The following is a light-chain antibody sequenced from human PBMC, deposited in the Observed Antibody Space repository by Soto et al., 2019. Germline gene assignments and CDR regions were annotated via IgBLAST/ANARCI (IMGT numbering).Light chain of an antibody. J-gene: IGLJ1*01. CDR3: SSYTSSSTPYV. V-gene: IGLV2-14*01. Sequence: QSALTQPASVSGSPGQSITISCTGTSSGVGGYNYVSWYQQHPVKAPKLMIYDVTNRLSGVSDRFSGSKSGNTASLTISGLQAEDEADYYCSSYTSSSTPYVFGPGTKATVL. CDR2: DVT. CDR1: SSGVGGYNY.